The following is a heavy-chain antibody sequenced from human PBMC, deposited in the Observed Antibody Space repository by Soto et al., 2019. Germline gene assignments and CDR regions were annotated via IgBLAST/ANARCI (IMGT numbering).Heavy chain of an antibody. J-gene: IGHJ6*02. CDR2: IIPIFGTA. D-gene: IGHD2-2*01. V-gene: IGHV1-69*12. CDR1: GGTFSSYA. CDR3: ARVRTYCISTRGDAHDYYGMDV. Sequence: QVQLVQSGAEVKKPGSSVKVSCKASGGTFSSYAISWVRQAPGQGLEWMGGIIPIFGTANYAQKFQGRVTITADESTSTADMELSSLRSEYTAVYYCARVRTYCISTRGDAHDYYGMDVWGQGTTVTVSS.